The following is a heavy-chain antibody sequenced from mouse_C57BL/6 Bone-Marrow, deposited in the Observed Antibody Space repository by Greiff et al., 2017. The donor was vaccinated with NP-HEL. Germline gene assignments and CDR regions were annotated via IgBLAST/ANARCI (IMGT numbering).Heavy chain of an antibody. CDR3: APYYGSSDLYWYFDV. J-gene: IGHJ1*03. CDR2: IYPRSGNT. D-gene: IGHD1-1*01. V-gene: IGHV1-81*01. CDR1: GYTFTSYG. Sequence: QVQLQQSGAELARPGASVKLSCKASGYTFTSYGISWVKQRTGQGLEWIGEIYPRSGNTYYNEKFKGKATLTADKSSSTAYMELRSLTSEDSAVYFCAPYYGSSDLYWYFDVWGTGTTVTVSS.